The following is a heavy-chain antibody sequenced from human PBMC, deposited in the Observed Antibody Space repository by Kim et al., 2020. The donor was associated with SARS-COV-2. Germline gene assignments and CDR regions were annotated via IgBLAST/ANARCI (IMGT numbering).Heavy chain of an antibody. V-gene: IGHV4-34*13. CDR3: ASRMYRLGIPQPFDY. J-gene: IGHJ4*02. Sequence: NPSLTNRVTISRDTSKNQFALRVSSAAAADTAVYYCASRMYRLGIPQPFDYWGQGVLVVVSS. D-gene: IGHD7-27*01.